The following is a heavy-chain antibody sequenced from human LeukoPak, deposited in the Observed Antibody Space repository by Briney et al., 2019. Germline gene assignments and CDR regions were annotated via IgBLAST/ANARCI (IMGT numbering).Heavy chain of an antibody. CDR3: ARGLDYYDSSGYFIKGPIDS. CDR1: GYTFTSYD. J-gene: IGHJ4*02. Sequence: ASVKVSCKASGYTFTSYDINWVRQATGQGLEWMGWMNPNSGNTGYAQKFQGRVTMTRNTSISTAYMELSSLRSEDTAVYYCARGLDYYDSSGYFIKGPIDSWGQGTLVTVSS. V-gene: IGHV1-8*01. CDR2: MNPNSGNT. D-gene: IGHD3-22*01.